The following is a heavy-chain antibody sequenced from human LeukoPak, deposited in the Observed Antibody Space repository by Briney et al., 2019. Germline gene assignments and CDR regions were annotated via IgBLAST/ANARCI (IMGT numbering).Heavy chain of an antibody. J-gene: IGHJ4*02. V-gene: IGHV4-34*01. D-gene: IGHD5-24*01. CDR2: IHPSGST. CDR3: ARGRDAHKVGNY. Sequence: SETLSLTCAAYGGSFTDSYLTWIRQPPGKGLEWIGEIHPSGSTNYNPSLKSRVTMSLDTSKNQFSLKLNSVTAADTADYYCARGRDAHKVGNYWGQGTLVTVSS. CDR1: GGSFTDSY.